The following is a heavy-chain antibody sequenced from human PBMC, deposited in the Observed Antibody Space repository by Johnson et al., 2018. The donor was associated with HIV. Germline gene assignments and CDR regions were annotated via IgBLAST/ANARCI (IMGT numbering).Heavy chain of an antibody. J-gene: IGHJ3*02. V-gene: IGHV3-30*04. D-gene: IGHD3-9*01. Sequence: QVQLVESGGGVVQPGRSLRLSCAASGFTFSSYAMHWVRQAPGKGLEWVAVISYDGSNKYYADSVKGRFTISLDNTKNTLYLQMNSLRADDTAVYYCAKDLRIFDWFNAYDAFDIWGQGTMVTVSS. CDR3: AKDLRIFDWFNAYDAFDI. CDR2: ISYDGSNK. CDR1: GFTFSSYA.